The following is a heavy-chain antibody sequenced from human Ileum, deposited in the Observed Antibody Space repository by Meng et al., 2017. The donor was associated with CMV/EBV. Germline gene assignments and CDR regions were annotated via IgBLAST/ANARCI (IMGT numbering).Heavy chain of an antibody. V-gene: IGHV4-59*01. J-gene: IGHJ4*02. Sequence: SETLSLTCTVSGGSISSYYWSWIRQPPGKGLAWIGYIYYSGSTNYNPSLKSRVTISVDSSKNQFSLKLSSVTAADTAVYYCARAQHYYDRSESSFDYWGQGTLVTVSS. CDR2: IYYSGST. CDR1: GGSISSYY. D-gene: IGHD3-22*01. CDR3: ARAQHYYDRSESSFDY.